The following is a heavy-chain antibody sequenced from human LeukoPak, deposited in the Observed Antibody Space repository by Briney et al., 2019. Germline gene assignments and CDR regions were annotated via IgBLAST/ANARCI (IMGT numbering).Heavy chain of an antibody. V-gene: IGHV4-4*02. D-gene: IGHD2-2*01. Sequence: PSETLSLTCAVSGGSISSSNWWSWVRPPPGKGLEWIGEIYHSGSTNYNPSLKSRVTISVDKSKNQFSLKLSSVTAADTAVYYCARGGIYCSSTSCPFDYWGQGTLVTVSS. CDR2: IYHSGST. CDR3: ARGGIYCSSTSCPFDY. CDR1: GGSISSSNW. J-gene: IGHJ4*02.